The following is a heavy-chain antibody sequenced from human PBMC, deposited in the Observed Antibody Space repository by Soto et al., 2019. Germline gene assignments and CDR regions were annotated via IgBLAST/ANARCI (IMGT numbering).Heavy chain of an antibody. Sequence: ASVKVSCKASGGTFSSYAISWARQAPGQGLEWMGGIIPIFGTANYAQKFQGRVTITADESTSTAYMELSSLRSEDTAVYYCAIGLWFGELRRYYYYGMDVWGQGTTVTVSS. CDR1: GGTFSSYA. CDR3: AIGLWFGELRRYYYYGMDV. CDR2: IIPIFGTA. V-gene: IGHV1-69*13. J-gene: IGHJ6*02. D-gene: IGHD3-10*01.